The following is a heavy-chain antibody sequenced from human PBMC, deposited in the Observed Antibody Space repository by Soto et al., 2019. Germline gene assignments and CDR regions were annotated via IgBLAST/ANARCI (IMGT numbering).Heavy chain of an antibody. CDR1: GGTFSGYA. J-gene: IGHJ1*01. V-gene: IGHV1-69*01. Sequence: QAQLMQSGAEVKKPGSSVKVPCKASGGTFSGYAISWVRQAPGQGLEWMGGIIPVLGITNYAQKFQGRITIDADESTGTAYMDLRSLRSEDTAVYYCARDPRSITGTTSSEDFQHWGPGTLVSVSS. CDR2: IIPVLGIT. CDR3: ARDPRSITGTTSSEDFQH. D-gene: IGHD1-20*01.